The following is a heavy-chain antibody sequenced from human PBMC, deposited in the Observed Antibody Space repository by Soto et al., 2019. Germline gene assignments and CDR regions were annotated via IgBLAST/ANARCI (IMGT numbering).Heavy chain of an antibody. CDR3: AKGQDYYDSSGPSDY. J-gene: IGHJ4*02. D-gene: IGHD3-22*01. V-gene: IGHV3-23*05. CDR2: INESGSKK. Sequence: GGSLRLSCAASGFAFSGYWMSWVRQAPGKGLEWVSNINESGSKKYYADSVKGRFTISRDNSKNTLYLQMNSLRAEDTAVYYCAKGQDYYDSSGPSDYWGQGTLVTVSS. CDR1: GFAFSGYW.